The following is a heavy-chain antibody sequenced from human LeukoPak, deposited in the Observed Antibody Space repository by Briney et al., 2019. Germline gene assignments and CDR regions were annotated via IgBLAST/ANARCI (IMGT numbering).Heavy chain of an antibody. Sequence: LTGGSLRLSCAASGFTFSSYAMSWVRQAPGKGLEWVSAISGSGGSTYYADSVKGRFTISRDNSKNTLYLQMNSLRAEDTAVYYCARVMGTVAGNYFDYWGQGTLVTVSS. J-gene: IGHJ4*02. D-gene: IGHD6-19*01. V-gene: IGHV3-23*01. CDR3: ARVMGTVAGNYFDY. CDR2: ISGSGGST. CDR1: GFTFSSYA.